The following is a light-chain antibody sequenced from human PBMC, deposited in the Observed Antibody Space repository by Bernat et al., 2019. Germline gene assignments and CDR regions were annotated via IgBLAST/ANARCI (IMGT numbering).Light chain of an antibody. V-gene: IGKV3-11*01. Sequence: EIVLTQSPATLSLSPGERATLSCRASQSVSSYLAWYQQKPGQAPRLLIYDASNRATGIPARFSGSGSETDFTLTISSLEPEDFAVYYCQQRSNWPITFRQGTRLDIK. J-gene: IGKJ5*01. CDR3: QQRSNWPIT. CDR2: DAS. CDR1: QSVSSY.